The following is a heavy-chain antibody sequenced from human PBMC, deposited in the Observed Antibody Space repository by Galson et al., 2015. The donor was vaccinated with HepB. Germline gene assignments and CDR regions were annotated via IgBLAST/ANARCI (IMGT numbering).Heavy chain of an antibody. V-gene: IGHV3-48*02. D-gene: IGHD3-22*01. CDR2: IRSSSSTI. J-gene: IGHJ1*01. Sequence: SLRLSCAASTFIFSTYSMNWVRQAPGKGLEWVSYIRSSSSTIYYADSVKGRFTISRDNAKNSLFLQMNSLRDEDTAVYYCAGSDSSDYYYQKWGQGTLVTVSS. CDR3: AGSDSSDYYYQK. CDR1: TFIFSTYS.